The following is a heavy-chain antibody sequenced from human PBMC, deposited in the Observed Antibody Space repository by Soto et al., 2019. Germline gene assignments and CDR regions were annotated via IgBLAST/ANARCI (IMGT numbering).Heavy chain of an antibody. Sequence: QVVLLQSGAEMKKPGASLNISCKASGGTYRNYAVNWVRQAPGQGLEWMGGIIPISGTTNYAQKFQGRVTITADESTSTAYMELRRLRSEDTAVYFCARDEGDDSSGYYDVNYWGQGTLVTVSS. D-gene: IGHD3-22*01. J-gene: IGHJ4*02. CDR2: IIPISGTT. CDR1: GGTYRNYA. CDR3: ARDEGDDSSGYYDVNY. V-gene: IGHV1-69*12.